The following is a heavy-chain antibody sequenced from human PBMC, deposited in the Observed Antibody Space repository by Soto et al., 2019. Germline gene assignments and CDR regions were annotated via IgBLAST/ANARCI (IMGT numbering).Heavy chain of an antibody. CDR2: ISGSGGST. V-gene: IGHV3-23*01. D-gene: IGHD2-8*01. CDR1: GFTFSSYA. J-gene: IGHJ4*02. Sequence: GGSLRLSCAASGFTFSSYAMSWVRPAPGKGLEWVSAISGSGGSTYYADSVKGRFTISRDNSKNTLYLQMNSLRAEDTAVYYCAKEEEPNGVFGGAYDYWGQGTLVTVSS. CDR3: AKEEEPNGVFGGAYDY.